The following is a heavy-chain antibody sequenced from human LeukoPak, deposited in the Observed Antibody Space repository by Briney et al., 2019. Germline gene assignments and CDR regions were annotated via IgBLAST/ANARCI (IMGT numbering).Heavy chain of an antibody. CDR1: GDSISRYY. D-gene: IGHD5-12*01. CDR2: ISSSGDT. CDR3: ARHRGSSGYDYFDS. J-gene: IGHJ4*02. Sequence: SETLSLTCTVSGDSISRYYWSWIRQPPGKALEWIQYISSSGDTNSSPSVKSRVTISVDTSKNLFSLKLSSVTAADTAVYYCARHRGSSGYDYFDSWGQVTLVTVSS. V-gene: IGHV4-59*01.